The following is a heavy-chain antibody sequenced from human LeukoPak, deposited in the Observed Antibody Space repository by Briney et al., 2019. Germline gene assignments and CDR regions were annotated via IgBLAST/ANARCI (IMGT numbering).Heavy chain of an antibody. V-gene: IGHV3-9*01. CDR3: AKDSRPYYYGSGSDYGMDV. Sequence: GGSLRLSCAASGFTFDDYAMHWVRQAPGKGLEWVSGISWDSGSIGYADSVKGRFTISRDNAKNSLYLQMNSLRAGDTALYYCAKDSRPYYYGSGSDYGMDVWGQGTTVTVSS. CDR2: ISWDSGSI. CDR1: GFTFDDYA. D-gene: IGHD3-10*01. J-gene: IGHJ6*02.